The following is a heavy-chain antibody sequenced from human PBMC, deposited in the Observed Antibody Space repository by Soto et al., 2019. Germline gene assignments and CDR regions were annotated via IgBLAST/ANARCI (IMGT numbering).Heavy chain of an antibody. CDR3: ARDGYSGRSDGFDI. J-gene: IGHJ3*02. CDR1: GFTFSAYT. CDR2: ISYDGNNE. Sequence: QVQLVESGGGVVQPGRSLRLSCAASGFTFSAYTMHWVRQPPGKGLEWVAVISYDGNNERSTDPVKGRFTVSRDNPKSTLYLQMNSLKSEDTAVYYCARDGYSGRSDGFDIWGQGTMVTVSS. V-gene: IGHV3-30-3*01. D-gene: IGHD1-26*01.